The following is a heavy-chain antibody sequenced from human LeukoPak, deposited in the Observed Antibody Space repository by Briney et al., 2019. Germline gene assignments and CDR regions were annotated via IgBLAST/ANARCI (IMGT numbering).Heavy chain of an antibody. CDR3: AKDLTVTPGPLDY. CDR1: GFAFSTYW. D-gene: IGHD4-17*01. Sequence: TGGSLRLSCAASGFAFSTYWMSWVRQAPGKGLEWVANINQDGSEKYSVDSVKGRFTISRDNSKNTLYLQMNSLRAEDTAVYYCAKDLTVTPGPLDYWGQGTLVTVSS. V-gene: IGHV3-7*03. CDR2: INQDGSEK. J-gene: IGHJ4*02.